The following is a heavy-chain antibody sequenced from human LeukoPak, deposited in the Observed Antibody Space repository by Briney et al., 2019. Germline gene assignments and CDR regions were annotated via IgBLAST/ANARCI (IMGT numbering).Heavy chain of an antibody. D-gene: IGHD2-21*02. CDR2: ISPYNGNT. CDR1: GYTFTSYD. CDR3: ARGVVVTVPSFDN. J-gene: IGHJ4*02. Sequence: GASVKVSCKASGYTFTSYDINWVRQATGQGLEWMGWISPYNGNTYFAQKLQGRVSMTTDTSTSTANMELRSLRSDDTAVYFCARGVVVTVPSFDNWGQGTLVTVSS. V-gene: IGHV1-18*01.